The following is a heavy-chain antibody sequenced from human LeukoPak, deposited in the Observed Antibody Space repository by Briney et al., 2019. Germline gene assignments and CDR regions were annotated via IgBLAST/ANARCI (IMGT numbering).Heavy chain of an antibody. D-gene: IGHD6-13*01. CDR1: GFTFSSFW. Sequence: GGSLRLSCAASGFTFSSFWMTWVRQAPGKGLEWVANIKQDGSEKYYVVSVKGRFTISRDNAKNSLYLQMNSLRAEDTAVYYCARELSAAAGCFDYWGQGTLVTVSS. V-gene: IGHV3-7*01. CDR2: IKQDGSEK. CDR3: ARELSAAAGCFDY. J-gene: IGHJ4*02.